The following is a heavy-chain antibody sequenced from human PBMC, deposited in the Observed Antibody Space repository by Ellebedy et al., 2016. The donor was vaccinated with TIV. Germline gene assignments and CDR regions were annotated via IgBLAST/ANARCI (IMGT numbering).Heavy chain of an antibody. CDR2: FHNDGET. D-gene: IGHD3-10*01. CDR1: GDSISSYF. V-gene: IGHV4-59*12. Sequence: SETLSLTXAVSGDSISSYFWSWIRQAPGKGLEYIACFHNDGETNYNPSLKSRVTLSLDTSKKQFSLNITSVTAADTAFYYCARGSMVRGLAGWGQGTLVTVSS. J-gene: IGHJ4*02. CDR3: ARGSMVRGLAG.